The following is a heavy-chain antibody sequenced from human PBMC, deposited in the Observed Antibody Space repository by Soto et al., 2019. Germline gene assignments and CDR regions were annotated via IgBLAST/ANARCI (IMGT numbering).Heavy chain of an antibody. CDR2: IGSKAKSYAT. J-gene: IGHJ4*02. CDR3: RGTSSGGTDY. CDR1: GFTFSGSA. Sequence: PGGSLRLSCAASGFTFSGSAMHWVRQASGKGLQWVGRIGSKAKSYATAYTASVKGRFTISRDDSKNTAYLQMNSLKTEDTAVFYCRGTSSGGTDYLGRGALVTVSS. V-gene: IGHV3-73*01. D-gene: IGHD2-8*02.